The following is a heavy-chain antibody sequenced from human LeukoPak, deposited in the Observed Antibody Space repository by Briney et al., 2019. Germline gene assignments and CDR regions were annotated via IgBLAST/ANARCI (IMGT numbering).Heavy chain of an antibody. CDR3: ARDRVVVTAVHYSDY. V-gene: IGHV3-43*02. CDR1: GFTFDDYA. J-gene: IGHJ4*02. CDR2: ISGDGTGT. D-gene: IGHD2-21*02. Sequence: GGSLRLSCAASGFTFDDYAMHWVRQAPGKGLEWVSLISGDGTGTYYADSVKGRFTISRDNAKNSLYLQMNSLRDEDTAVYYCARDRVVVTAVHYSDYWGQGSLVTVSS.